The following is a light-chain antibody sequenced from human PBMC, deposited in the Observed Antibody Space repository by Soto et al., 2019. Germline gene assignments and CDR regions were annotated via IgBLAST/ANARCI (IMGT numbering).Light chain of an antibody. Sequence: QSVLTQPPSASGTPGQRVTISCSGSSSNIGRNTVNWYQHLPGTAPKLLIYSNNQRPSGVPDRFSGSKSCTSAALAISGLQSEDEADYYCAAWDDSLNGLYVFGTGTKVTVL. J-gene: IGLJ1*01. CDR1: SSNIGRNT. CDR2: SNN. V-gene: IGLV1-44*01. CDR3: AAWDDSLNGLYV.